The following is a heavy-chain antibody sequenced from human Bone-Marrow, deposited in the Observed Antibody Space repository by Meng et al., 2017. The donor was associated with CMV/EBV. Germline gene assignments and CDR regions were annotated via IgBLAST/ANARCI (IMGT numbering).Heavy chain of an antibody. V-gene: IGHV4-4*02. CDR1: GPAISATHW. CDR3: ARRVVGSAFDY. CDR2: ISHSGST. Sequence: LTCALSGPAISATHWWSSVRQPPGKVLEWIGQISHSGSTHYNPSLKSPVSISVDKSNNQFSLKMTSVTAADTAVYYCARRVVGSAFDYWGQGTLVTVSS. J-gene: IGHJ4*02. D-gene: IGHD1-26*01.